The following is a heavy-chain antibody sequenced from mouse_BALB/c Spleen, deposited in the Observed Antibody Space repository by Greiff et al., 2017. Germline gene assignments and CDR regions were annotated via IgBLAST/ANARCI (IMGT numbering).Heavy chain of an antibody. CDR1: GDSITSGY. V-gene: IGHV3-8*02. CDR3: ARSFSLLRLRDAMDY. D-gene: IGHD1-2*01. J-gene: IGHJ4*01. Sequence: EVKLQESGPSLVKPSQTLSLTCSVTGDSITSGYWNWIRKFPGNKLEYMGYISYSGSTYYNPSLKSRISITRDTSKNQYYLQLNSVTTEDTATYYCARSFSLLRLRDAMDYWGQGTSVTVSS. CDR2: ISYSGST.